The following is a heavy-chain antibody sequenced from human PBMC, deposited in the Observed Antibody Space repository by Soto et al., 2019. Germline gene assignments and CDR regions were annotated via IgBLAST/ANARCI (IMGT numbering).Heavy chain of an antibody. J-gene: IGHJ4*02. CDR2: IYYSGST. V-gene: IGHV4-31*03. D-gene: IGHD2-21*02. CDR1: GGSISSGGYY. Sequence: PSETLCLTCTVSGGSISSGGYYWSWIRQHPGKGLEWIGYIYYSGSTYYNPSLKSRVTISVDTSKNQFSLKLSSVTAADTAVYYCARVNCGGDCYIFDYWGQGTLVTVSS. CDR3: ARVNCGGDCYIFDY.